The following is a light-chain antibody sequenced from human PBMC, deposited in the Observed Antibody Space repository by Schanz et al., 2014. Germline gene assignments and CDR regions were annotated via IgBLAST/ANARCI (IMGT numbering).Light chain of an antibody. J-gene: IGLJ2*01. V-gene: IGLV2-14*01. CDR1: SSDVGGYDF. CDR3: SSYSSTNTVV. Sequence: QSALTQPASVSGSPGQSITISCTGTSSDVGGYDFVSWYQQHPGTAPKLMIYDVSHRPSEISNRFSGSKSANTASLTISGLQAEDEAHYYCSSYSSTNTVVFGGGTKLTV. CDR2: DVS.